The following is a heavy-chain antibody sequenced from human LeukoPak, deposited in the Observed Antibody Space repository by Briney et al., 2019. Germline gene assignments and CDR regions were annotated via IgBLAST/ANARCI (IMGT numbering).Heavy chain of an antibody. V-gene: IGHV4-4*02. CDR2: IYHSGST. D-gene: IGHD1-26*01. CDR3: ARVSSGSYYFDY. CDR1: GXSISSSNW. Sequence: SSETLSLTCAVSGXSISSSNWWSWVRQPPGKGLEWIGEIYHSGSTNYNPSLRSRVTISVDKSKNQFSLKLSSVSAADTAVFYCARVSSGSYYFDYWGQGTLVTVSS. J-gene: IGHJ4*02.